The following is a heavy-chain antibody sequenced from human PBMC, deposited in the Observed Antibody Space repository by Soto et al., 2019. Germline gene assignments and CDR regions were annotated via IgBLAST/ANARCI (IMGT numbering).Heavy chain of an antibody. V-gene: IGHV3-72*01. Sequence: PGGSLRLSCTVSGFTFSDHYMDWVRQAPGKGLEWVGRIRNKANSYTTEYAASVKGRFTISRDDSKNSVYLQMNSLKIEDTAVYYCALSRNYYYYGMDVWGQGTTVTISS. CDR3: ALSRNYYYYGMDV. D-gene: IGHD2-2*01. J-gene: IGHJ6*02. CDR2: IRNKANSYTT. CDR1: GFTFSDHY.